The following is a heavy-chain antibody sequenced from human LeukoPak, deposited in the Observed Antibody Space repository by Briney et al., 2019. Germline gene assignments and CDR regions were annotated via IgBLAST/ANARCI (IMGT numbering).Heavy chain of an antibody. Sequence: ASVKVSCKASGYTFTNYAMNWVRQAPGQGLEWMGWINTNSGNPAYAQGFTGRFVFSLDTSVSTAYLQISSVRAEGTAMYYCARSFVVGPGAIDWFDPWGQGTLVTVSS. CDR3: ARSFVVGPGAIDWFDP. V-gene: IGHV7-4-1*02. CDR2: INTNSGNP. J-gene: IGHJ5*02. CDR1: GYTFTNYA. D-gene: IGHD2-2*02.